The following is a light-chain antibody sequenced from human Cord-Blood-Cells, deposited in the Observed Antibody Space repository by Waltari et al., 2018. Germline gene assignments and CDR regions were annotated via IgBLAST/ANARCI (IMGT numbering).Light chain of an antibody. Sequence: QSALTQPASVSGSPGQSITISCTGTSSDVWSYNLVSLYQQHPGKAPKLMIYEGSKRPPGVSNRFSGSKSGNTASLTISGLQAEDEADYYCCSYAGSSTFEVFGGGTKLTVL. V-gene: IGLV2-23*03. CDR2: EGS. CDR3: CSYAGSSTFEV. CDR1: SSDVWSYNL. J-gene: IGLJ2*01.